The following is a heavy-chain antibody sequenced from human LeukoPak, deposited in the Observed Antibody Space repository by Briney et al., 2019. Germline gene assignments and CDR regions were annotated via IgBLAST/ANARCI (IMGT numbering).Heavy chain of an antibody. D-gene: IGHD5-18*01. CDR2: IYYSGST. Sequence: SETLSLTCTVSGGSISSYYWSWIRQPPGKGLEWIGYIYYSGSTNYNPSLKSRVTISVDTSKNQFSLKLSSVTAADTAVYYCARRHSYGYYFDYWGQGTLVTVSS. V-gene: IGHV4-59*08. CDR3: ARRHSYGYYFDY. J-gene: IGHJ4*02. CDR1: GGSISSYY.